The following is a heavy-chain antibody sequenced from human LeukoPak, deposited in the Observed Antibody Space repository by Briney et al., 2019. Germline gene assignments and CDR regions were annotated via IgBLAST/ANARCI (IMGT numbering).Heavy chain of an antibody. CDR2: IYTSGST. J-gene: IGHJ5*02. D-gene: IGHD2-2*01. Sequence: SESLSLTYTVSGGSISSGSYYWSWIRQPAGKGLEWIGRIYTSGSTNYNPSLKSRVTISVDTSKNQFTLKLSSVTAADTAVYYCARDIRWGYCSSTSCYGFDPWGQGTLVTVSS. CDR3: ARDIRWGYCSSTSCYGFDP. CDR1: GGSISSGSYY. V-gene: IGHV4-61*02.